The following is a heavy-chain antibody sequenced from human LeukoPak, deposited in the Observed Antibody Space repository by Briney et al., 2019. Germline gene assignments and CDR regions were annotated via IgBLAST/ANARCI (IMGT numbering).Heavy chain of an antibody. CDR1: GGSISSSSYY. D-gene: IGHD3-10*01. J-gene: IGHJ4*02. Sequence: PSETLSLTCTVSGGSISSSSYYWGWIRQPPGKGLEWIGSIYYSGSTYYNPSLKSRVTISVDTSKNQFSLKLSSVTAADTAVYYCAGHRYYYGSGNPFDYWGQGTLVTVSS. CDR2: IYYSGST. V-gene: IGHV4-39*01. CDR3: AGHRYYYGSGNPFDY.